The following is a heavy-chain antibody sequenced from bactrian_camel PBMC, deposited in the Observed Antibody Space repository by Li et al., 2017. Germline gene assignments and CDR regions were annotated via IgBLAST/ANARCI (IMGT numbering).Heavy chain of an antibody. CDR3: TILSYCDSWSYAR. Sequence: VQLVESGGGLVQPGESLRLSCEASGFTFGSSGMNWVRRAPGKGLEWVSGVSNGGGITYYADSVKGRFTITRDNAEQTLYLQMSSLRPEDTAMYHCTILSYCDSWSYARWGPGTQVTV. CDR2: VSNGGGIT. V-gene: IGHV3S40*01. CDR1: GFTFGSSG. D-gene: IGHD2*01. J-gene: IGHJ4*01.